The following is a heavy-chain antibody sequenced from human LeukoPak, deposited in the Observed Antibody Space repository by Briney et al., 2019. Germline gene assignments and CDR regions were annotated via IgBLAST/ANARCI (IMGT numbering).Heavy chain of an antibody. J-gene: IGHJ4*02. CDR3: ATYRQVLLPFES. D-gene: IGHD2-8*02. Sequence: GGSLRLSCAASGFTFSNYWMHWVRQGPGKGLVWVSRINGDGSITAYADSVKGRFTISRDSATNTLYLQMNSLRAEDTAIYYCATYRQVLLPFESWGQGTLVTVSS. CDR2: INGDGSIT. V-gene: IGHV3-74*01. CDR1: GFTFSNYW.